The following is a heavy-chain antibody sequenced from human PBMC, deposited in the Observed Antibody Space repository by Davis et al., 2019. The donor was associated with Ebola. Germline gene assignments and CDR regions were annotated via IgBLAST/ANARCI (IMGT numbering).Heavy chain of an antibody. CDR1: GFTFSGSA. CDR3: ARVRHYGMDV. V-gene: IGHV3-73*01. Sequence: GGSLRLSCAASGFTFSGSAMHWVRQASGKGLEWVGRIRSKANSYATAYAASVKGRFTISRDDSKNTAYLQMNSLKTEDTAVYYCARVRHYGMDVWGQGTTVTVSS. CDR2: IRSKANSYAT. J-gene: IGHJ6*02.